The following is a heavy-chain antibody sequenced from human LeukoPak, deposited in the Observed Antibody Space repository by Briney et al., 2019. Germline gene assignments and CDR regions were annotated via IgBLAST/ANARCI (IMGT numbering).Heavy chain of an antibody. CDR2: IASDGSST. D-gene: IGHD4-23*01. V-gene: IGHV3-74*01. Sequence: PGGSLRLSCAASGFTFSNCAMNWVRQAPGKGLVWVSRIASDGSSTTYADSVKGRFSISRDNAKNTLYLQMNSLRVEDTAVYYCARGRPHGNDYWGQGTLVTVSS. CDR3: ARGRPHGNDY. J-gene: IGHJ4*02. CDR1: GFTFSNCA.